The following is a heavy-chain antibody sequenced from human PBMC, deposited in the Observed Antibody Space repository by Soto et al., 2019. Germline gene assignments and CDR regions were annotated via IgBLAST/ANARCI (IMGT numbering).Heavy chain of an antibody. Sequence: QVQLVQSGAEVKKPGASVKVSCKTSGYIFTSRYMHWVRQAPGQGLEWMAIINPSGGDTIYAQRCQGRVTVTSDTPTKTVYMELSPLRFEDTAVYFCARGRGGTDWENEFLGFWSQGTNVTVSS. CDR1: GYIFTSRY. CDR3: ARGRGGTDWENEFLGF. CDR2: INPSGGDT. V-gene: IGHV1-46*01. D-gene: IGHD1-1*01. J-gene: IGHJ3*01.